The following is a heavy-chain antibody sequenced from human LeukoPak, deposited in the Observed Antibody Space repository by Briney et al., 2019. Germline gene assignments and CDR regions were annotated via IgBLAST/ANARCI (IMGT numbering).Heavy chain of an antibody. Sequence: PSETLSLTCTVSGGSISSGGYYWSWIRQHPGKGLEWIGYIYDSGSTYYNPSLRSRVTISVDKSKNQFSLKLTSVTAADTAVYYCARVVGRDSGSYYNHDAFTFWGQGTMVTVSP. CDR3: ARVVGRDSGSYYNHDAFTF. CDR2: IYDSGST. CDR1: GGSISSGGYY. V-gene: IGHV4-31*03. J-gene: IGHJ3*01. D-gene: IGHD3-10*01.